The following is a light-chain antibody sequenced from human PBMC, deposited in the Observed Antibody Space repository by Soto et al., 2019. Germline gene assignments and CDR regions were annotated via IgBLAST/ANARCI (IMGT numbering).Light chain of an antibody. Sequence: QSALTQPPSSSGSPGQSVTISCTGTSSDVGGYALVSWYQHHPGKAPKLILYEVAKRPSGVPARSAGSKSGNTASLTGDGLPADDEADYFCSSFAGNNPLVGGGTKLTVL. CDR3: SSFAGNNPL. J-gene: IGLJ2*01. CDR2: EVA. CDR1: SSDVGGYAL. V-gene: IGLV2-8*01.